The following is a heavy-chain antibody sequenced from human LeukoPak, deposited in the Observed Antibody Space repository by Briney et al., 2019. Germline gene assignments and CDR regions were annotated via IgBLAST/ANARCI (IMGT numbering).Heavy chain of an antibody. CDR2: IYTSGST. CDR1: GGSISYYY. J-gene: IGHJ4*02. CDR3: ARGDRATAMAVRYYFDY. V-gene: IGHV4-4*07. D-gene: IGHD5-18*01. Sequence: PSETLPLTCTVSGGSISYYYWSWIRQPAGKGLEWIGRIYTSGSTNYNPSLKSRITMSVDTSKNQFSLKLSSVTAADTAVYYCARGDRATAMAVRYYFDYWGQGTLVTVSS.